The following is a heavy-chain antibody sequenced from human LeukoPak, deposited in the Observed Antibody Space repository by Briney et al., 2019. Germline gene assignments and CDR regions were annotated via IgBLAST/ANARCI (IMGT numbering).Heavy chain of an antibody. CDR1: GYIFTSHG. V-gene: IGHV1-18*01. D-gene: IGHD6-25*01. J-gene: IGHJ2*01. Sequence: GASVKVSCKASGYIFTSHGLSWVRQAPGQGLEWMGWINIYKGNTNYAQKFQGRVTMTTDTSTSIAYMELRSLRSDDTAVYYCARNSSGWYGYFDLWGRGTLVTVSS. CDR2: INIYKGNT. CDR3: ARNSSGWYGYFDL.